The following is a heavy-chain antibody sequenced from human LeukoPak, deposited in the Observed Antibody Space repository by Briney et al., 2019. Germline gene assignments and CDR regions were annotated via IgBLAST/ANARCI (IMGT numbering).Heavy chain of an antibody. D-gene: IGHD4-23*01. V-gene: IGHV1-69*06. CDR2: PIPILGTA. CDR3: ASLVETTVVIRGYYMDV. Sequence: GASVNVSCMASGCTFSSYAISWVRQPPGQGREGMGGPIPILGTANHAQKFQGRVTITAVTSTSTAYMELRSLRFEDTAVYDCASLVETTVVIRGYYMDVWGKGTTVTVSS. J-gene: IGHJ6*03. CDR1: GCTFSSYA.